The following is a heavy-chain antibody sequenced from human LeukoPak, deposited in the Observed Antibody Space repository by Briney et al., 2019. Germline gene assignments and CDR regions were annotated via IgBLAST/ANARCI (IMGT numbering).Heavy chain of an antibody. J-gene: IGHJ4*02. CDR1: GGSLSSYY. D-gene: IGHD5-12*01. V-gene: IGHV4-59*08. Sequence: SETLSLTCTVSGGSLSSYYWSWIRQPPGKGLEWIGYIYSNGSANYNPSLMSRGTILLDTAKNQFSLKLNSVTAADTAVKYCARMGGYSGYATHWGQGTLVTVSS. CDR3: ARMGGYSGYATH. CDR2: IYSNGSA.